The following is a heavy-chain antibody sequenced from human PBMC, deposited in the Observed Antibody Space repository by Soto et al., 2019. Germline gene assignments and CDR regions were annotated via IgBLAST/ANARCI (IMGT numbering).Heavy chain of an antibody. Sequence: ASVKVSCKASGYTFTSYAMHWVRQAPGQRLEWMGWINACNGNTKYSQKFQGRVTITRDTSASTAYMELSSLRSEDTAVYYCARGVNYYDSSGYYANFDYWGQGTLVTVSS. CDR2: INACNGNT. CDR1: GYTFTSYA. J-gene: IGHJ4*02. CDR3: ARGVNYYDSSGYYANFDY. D-gene: IGHD3-22*01. V-gene: IGHV1-3*01.